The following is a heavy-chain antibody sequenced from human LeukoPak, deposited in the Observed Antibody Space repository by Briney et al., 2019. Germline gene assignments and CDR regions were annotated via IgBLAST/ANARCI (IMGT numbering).Heavy chain of an antibody. J-gene: IGHJ4*02. CDR1: GLFFSVHY. Sequence: GGSLTLSCVDSGLFFSVHYMSWDRQGPGKGLEWVAKTNPDGTETSYVDSVKGRFTISRDNAKNSLYLQMNSLRDEDTAVYYCVRDHWWSFDAWGQGTLVTVSS. D-gene: IGHD2-15*01. CDR2: TNPDGTET. V-gene: IGHV3-7*01. CDR3: VRDHWWSFDA.